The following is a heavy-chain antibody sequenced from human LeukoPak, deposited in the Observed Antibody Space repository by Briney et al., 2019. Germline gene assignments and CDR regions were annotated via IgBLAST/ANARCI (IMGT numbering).Heavy chain of an antibody. CDR2: INPSGGST. CDR3: ARAQTDTARTFDY. Sequence: ASVKVSCKASGYTFTSYYMHWVRQAPGQGLEWMGIINPSGGSTSYAQKFQGRVTMTRGTSTGTVYMELSSLRSEDTAVYYCARAQTDTARTFDYWGQGTLVTVSS. J-gene: IGHJ4*02. V-gene: IGHV1-46*01. CDR1: GYTFTSYY. D-gene: IGHD5-18*01.